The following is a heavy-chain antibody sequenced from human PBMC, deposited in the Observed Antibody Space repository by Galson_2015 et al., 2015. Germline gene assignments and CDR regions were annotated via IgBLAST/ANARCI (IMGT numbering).Heavy chain of an antibody. D-gene: IGHD2-2*01. CDR2: ISGSGSTI. CDR3: ARNRGYCSSTSCYPFYYMDV. V-gene: IGHV3-48*03. CDR1: GFTFSSYE. Sequence: SLRLSCAASGFTFSSYEMNWVRQAPGKGLEWVSYISGSGSTIYYADPVEGRFTISRDNAKNSLYLQMNSLRAEDTAVYYCARNRGYCSSTSCYPFYYMDVWGKGTTVTVSS. J-gene: IGHJ6*03.